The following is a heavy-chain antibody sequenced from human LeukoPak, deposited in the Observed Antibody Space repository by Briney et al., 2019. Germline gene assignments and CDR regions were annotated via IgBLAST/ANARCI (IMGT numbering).Heavy chain of an antibody. CDR2: ISSSGSAI. CDR1: GFPFSSYE. V-gene: IGHV3-48*03. J-gene: IGHJ4*02. CDR3: ARDFRLTMVRGVASFDY. D-gene: IGHD3-10*01. Sequence: GGSLRLFCAASGFPFSSYEMNWVRQAPGKGLEWVSYISSSGSAIYYADSVKGRFTISRDNAKNSLYLQMNSLRAEDTAVYYCARDFRLTMVRGVASFDYWGQGTLVTVSP.